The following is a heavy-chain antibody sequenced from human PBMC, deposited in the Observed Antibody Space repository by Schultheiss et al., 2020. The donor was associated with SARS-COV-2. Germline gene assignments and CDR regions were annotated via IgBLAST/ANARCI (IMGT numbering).Heavy chain of an antibody. CDR1: GFTFGDYA. J-gene: IGHJ4*02. CDR2: ISGSGGST. D-gene: IGHD2-15*01. Sequence: GGSLRLSCTASGFTFGDYAMSWVRQAPGKGLEWVSAISGSGGSTYYADSVKGRFTISRDNSRNTLYLQMNSLRAEDTAVYYCAKGEACGSGGSCYWDYWGQGTLVTVSS. CDR3: AKGEACGSGGSCYWDY. V-gene: IGHV3-23*01.